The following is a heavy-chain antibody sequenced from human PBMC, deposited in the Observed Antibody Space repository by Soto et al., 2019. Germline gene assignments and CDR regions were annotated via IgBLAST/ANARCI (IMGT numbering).Heavy chain of an antibody. J-gene: IGHJ4*02. CDR2: ISHSGAT. CDR3: ATAPHRIVVVTAIPSYFDY. D-gene: IGHD2-21*02. V-gene: IGHV4-30-2*01. CDR1: GDSSISRGYS. Sequence: SETRSLTCAVSGDSSISRGYSWSWIRQPPGKGLEWIGYISHSGATYHNPPLKSRLTISMDRSTNQLSLKLKSVSAADTAVYYCATAPHRIVVVTAIPSYFDYWGQGVLVTVSS.